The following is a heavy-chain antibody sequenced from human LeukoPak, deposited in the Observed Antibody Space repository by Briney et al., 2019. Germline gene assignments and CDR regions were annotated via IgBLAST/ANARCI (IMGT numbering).Heavy chain of an antibody. CDR3: ARSGSHNYYYYGMDV. CDR1: VYTFTNYG. J-gene: IGHJ6*02. D-gene: IGHD1-26*01. V-gene: IGHV1-18*01. Sequence: ASVKVSCKASVYTFTNYGISWVRQAPGQGLECMGWISAYNGNTKYAQKFQSRVTMTTDTSTNTVDMELRSLRSDVTAVFYCARSGSHNYYYYGMDVRGQGTTVIVSS. CDR2: ISAYNGNT.